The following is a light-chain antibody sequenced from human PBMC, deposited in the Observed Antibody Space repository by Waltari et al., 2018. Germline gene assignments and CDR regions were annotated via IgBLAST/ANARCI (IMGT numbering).Light chain of an antibody. J-gene: IGLJ3*02. Sequence: QSVLTQPPSASGTPGQRVTIPCSGSNSNIGRNYIYWYQQLPGTAPRLLIYRNDQRPSGVPDRFSGSKSGTSASLAISRLRSEDEADYYCAAWDDSLSGWVFGGGTKVTVL. V-gene: IGLV1-47*01. CDR3: AAWDDSLSGWV. CDR2: RND. CDR1: NSNIGRNY.